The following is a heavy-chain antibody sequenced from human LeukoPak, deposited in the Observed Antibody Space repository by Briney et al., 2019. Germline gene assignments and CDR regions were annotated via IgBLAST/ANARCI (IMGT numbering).Heavy chain of an antibody. V-gene: IGHV3-21*04. CDR3: AKDYTSGWYDY. CDR1: GFTFSSYS. Sequence: GGSLRLSCAASGFTFSSYSMSWVRQAPGKGLEWVSSISSTTSYIYYADSVKGRFTISRDNSENTLYLQMNSLRVEDTAVYYCAKDYTSGWYDYWGQGTLVTVSS. CDR2: ISSTTSYI. J-gene: IGHJ4*02. D-gene: IGHD6-19*01.